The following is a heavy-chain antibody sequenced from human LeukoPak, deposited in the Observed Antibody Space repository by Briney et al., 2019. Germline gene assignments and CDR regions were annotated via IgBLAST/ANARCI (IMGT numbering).Heavy chain of an antibody. D-gene: IGHD2-2*02. J-gene: IGHJ4*02. V-gene: IGHV3-30*02. CDR1: GFAFSFFG. CDR2: IQYDGSYK. Sequence: PGGSLRLSCRTSGFAFSFFGMHWVRQAPGKGLEWVAFIQYDGSYKFYADSVQGRFSISRDNSKNTLFLHMNSLATEDTAVYYCAKTSDQLLYSKLDFWGQGTLVTVSS. CDR3: AKTSDQLLYSKLDF.